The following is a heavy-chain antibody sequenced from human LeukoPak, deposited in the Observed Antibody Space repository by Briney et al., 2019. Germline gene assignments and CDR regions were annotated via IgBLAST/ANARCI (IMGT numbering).Heavy chain of an antibody. V-gene: IGHV4-39*01. J-gene: IGHJ5*02. Sequence: SETLSLTCTVSGGSISSSSYYWGWIRQPPGKGLEWIGSIYYSASTYYNPSLKSRVTISVDTSKNQFSLKLSSVTAADTAVYYCAKFRGYCSSTSCYTGFDPWGQGTLVTVSS. D-gene: IGHD2-2*02. CDR2: IYYSAST. CDR1: GGSISSSSYY. CDR3: AKFRGYCSSTSCYTGFDP.